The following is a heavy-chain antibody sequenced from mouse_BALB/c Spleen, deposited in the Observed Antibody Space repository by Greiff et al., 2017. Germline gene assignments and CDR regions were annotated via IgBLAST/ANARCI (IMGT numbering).Heavy chain of an antibody. CDR1: GYSFTGYY. CDR2: INPYNGAT. V-gene: IGHV1-31*01. CDR3: ARRGLTMITDFWYFDV. J-gene: IGHJ1*01. D-gene: IGHD2-4*01. Sequence: EVQLQESGPELVKPGASVKISCKASGYSFTGYYMHWVKQSHVKSLEWIGRINPYNGATSYNQNFKDKASLTVDKSSSTAYMELHSLTSEDSAVYYCARRGLTMITDFWYFDVWGAGTTVTVSS.